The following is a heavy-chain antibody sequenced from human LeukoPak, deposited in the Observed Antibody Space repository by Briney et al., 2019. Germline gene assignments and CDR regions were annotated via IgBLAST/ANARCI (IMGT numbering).Heavy chain of an antibody. J-gene: IGHJ5*02. CDR1: GYTFTSYG. V-gene: IGHV1-18*01. D-gene: IGHD3-3*01. Sequence: ASVKVSCKASGYTFTSYGITWVGQAPGQGREWLGWISAYNGNTNYAQKLQGRVTMTTDTSTSTAYMELRSLRSDDTAVYYCAREMRYDFWSGYYKGGWFDPWGQGTLVTVSS. CDR2: ISAYNGNT. CDR3: AREMRYDFWSGYYKGGWFDP.